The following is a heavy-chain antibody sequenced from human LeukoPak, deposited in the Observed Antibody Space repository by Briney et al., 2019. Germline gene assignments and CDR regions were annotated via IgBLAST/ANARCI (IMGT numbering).Heavy chain of an antibody. V-gene: IGHV3-23*01. CDR1: GFTFSSYA. CDR2: ISGSGGST. Sequence: GGSLRLSCAASGFTFSSYAMSWVRQAPGKGLEWVSAISGSGGSTYYADSVKGRFTISRDNSKNTLYLQMNSLRAEDTAVYYCAKVELSDWLLSQFPRFYWYFDLWGRGTLVTVSS. D-gene: IGHD3-9*01. J-gene: IGHJ2*01. CDR3: AKVELSDWLLSQFPRFYWYFDL.